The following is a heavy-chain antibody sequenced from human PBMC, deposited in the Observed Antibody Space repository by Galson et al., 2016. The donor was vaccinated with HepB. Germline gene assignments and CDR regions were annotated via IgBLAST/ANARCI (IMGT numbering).Heavy chain of an antibody. CDR1: GYTFNGYY. V-gene: IGHV1-18*04. D-gene: IGHD6-25*01. J-gene: IGHJ4*02. Sequence: SVKVSCKASGYTFNGYYIAWVRQAPGQGLAWVGWISAYSGKTNYARNLQGRVTMTTDTSTSTAYMELRSLRSDDTAIYYCARDKHGSGWPPIFNYWGQGTLVTVSS. CDR3: ARDKHGSGWPPIFNY. CDR2: ISAYSGKT.